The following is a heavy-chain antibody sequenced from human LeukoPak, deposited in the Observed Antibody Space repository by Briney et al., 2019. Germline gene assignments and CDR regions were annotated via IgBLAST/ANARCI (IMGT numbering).Heavy chain of an antibody. CDR3: ARPYSVAGLYYFDY. D-gene: IGHD6-19*01. V-gene: IGHV4-4*07. CDR1: GGSISSYY. CDR2: IYTSGST. Sequence: SETLSLTSTVSGGSISSYYWSWIRQPAGKGLEWIGRIYTSGSTNYNPSLKSRVTMSVDTSKNQFSLKLSSVTAADTAVYYCARPYSVAGLYYFDYWGRGTLVTVSS. J-gene: IGHJ4*02.